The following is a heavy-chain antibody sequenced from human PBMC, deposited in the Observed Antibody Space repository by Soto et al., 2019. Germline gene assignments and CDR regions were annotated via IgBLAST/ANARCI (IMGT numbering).Heavy chain of an antibody. CDR1: GGTFSSYT. CDR2: IIPILGIA. J-gene: IGHJ5*02. D-gene: IGHD6-25*01. CDR3: ARSESGYNWFDP. Sequence: ASVKVSCKASGGTFSSYTISWVRQAPGQGLEWMGRIIPILGIANYAQKFQGRVTITADKSTSTAYMELSSLRSEDTAVYYCARSESGYNWFDPWGQGTLVTVSS. V-gene: IGHV1-69*02.